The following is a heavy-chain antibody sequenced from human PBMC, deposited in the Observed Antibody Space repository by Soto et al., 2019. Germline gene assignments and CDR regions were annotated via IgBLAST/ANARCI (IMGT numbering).Heavy chain of an antibody. V-gene: IGHV5-10-1*01. CDR1: GYSFTSYW. J-gene: IGHJ6*02. CDR3: ARTTVTTVGYYYYYGMDV. Sequence: GESLKISCKGSGYSFTSYWISWVRQMPGKGLEWMGRIDPSDSYTNYSPSFQGHVTISADKSISTAYLQWSSLKASDTAMYYCARTTVTTVGYYYYYGMDVWGQGTTVTVSS. D-gene: IGHD4-4*01. CDR2: IDPSDSYT.